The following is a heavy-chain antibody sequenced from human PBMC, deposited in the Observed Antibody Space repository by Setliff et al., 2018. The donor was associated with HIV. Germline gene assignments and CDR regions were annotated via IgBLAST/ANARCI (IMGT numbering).Heavy chain of an antibody. CDR2: ISYDGSDR. Sequence: GSLRLSCAASGFSFRNYGMHWVRQAPGKGLEWVAFISYDGSDRYYGDSVRGRFTISRDNSKNTLYLQMNNLRAEDTAVYYCAKAVAQQFVSFFDHWGQGTLVTVSS. V-gene: IGHV3-30*12. CDR1: GFSFRNYG. D-gene: IGHD6-6*01. CDR3: AKAVAQQFVSFFDH. J-gene: IGHJ4*02.